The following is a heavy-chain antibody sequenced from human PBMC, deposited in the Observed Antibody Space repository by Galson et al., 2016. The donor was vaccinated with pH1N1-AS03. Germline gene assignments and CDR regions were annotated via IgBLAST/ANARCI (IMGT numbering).Heavy chain of an antibody. D-gene: IGHD2-15*01. CDR1: GGSMNNNKW. J-gene: IGHJ4*02. Sequence: LSLTCAVSGGSMNNNKWWNWVRQPPGKGLEWIGEIYHSGNTNYNPSLKSRVTISLDKSKNQFSLNLSSVTAADTAVYFCAAGQGWQFDYWGQGTLVTASS. V-gene: IGHV4-4*01. CDR2: IYHSGNT. CDR3: AAGQGWQFDY.